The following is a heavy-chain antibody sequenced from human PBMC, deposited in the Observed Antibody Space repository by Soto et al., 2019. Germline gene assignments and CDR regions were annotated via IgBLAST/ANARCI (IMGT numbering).Heavy chain of an antibody. V-gene: IGHV1-2*02. D-gene: IGHD6-13*01. J-gene: IGHJ6*02. CDR1: GYTFTGYY. Sequence: ASVKVSCKASGYTFTGYYMHWVRQAPGQGLEWMGWINPNSGGTNYAQKFQGRVTMTRDTSISTAYMELSRLRSDDTAVYYCARVQRYSSTHQDYSYGMDVWGQGTTVTVSS. CDR2: INPNSGGT. CDR3: ARVQRYSSTHQDYSYGMDV.